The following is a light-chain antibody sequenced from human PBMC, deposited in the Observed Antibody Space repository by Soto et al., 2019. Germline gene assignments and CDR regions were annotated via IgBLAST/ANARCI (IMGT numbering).Light chain of an antibody. CDR2: AAS. CDR1: HDISSH. J-gene: IGKJ2*01. V-gene: IGKV1-8*01. Sequence: AIRMTQSPSSFSASTGDRVTLTCRASHDISSHLAWYQQKPGKTPNLLIYAASTLQSGVPSRFSGSGSGTNFTLAISRLQSDDFATYYCQQYYGDPYKFGQGTKLEI. CDR3: QQYYGDPYK.